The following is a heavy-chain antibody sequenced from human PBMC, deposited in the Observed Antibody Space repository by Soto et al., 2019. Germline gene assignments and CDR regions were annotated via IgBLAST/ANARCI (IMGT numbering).Heavy chain of an antibody. CDR3: ARLGGVVAASDFDY. V-gene: IGHV4-39*01. D-gene: IGHD2-15*01. CDR2: IYYSGST. Sequence: SETLSLTCTVSGDSISSSGYYWGGVRQPPGKGLEWVGSIYYSGSTYYNPSLKSRVAISIHTSENQFSLKLTSVTVADTAVYYCARLGGVVAASDFDYWSQGTLVTVSS. CDR1: GDSISSSGYY. J-gene: IGHJ4*02.